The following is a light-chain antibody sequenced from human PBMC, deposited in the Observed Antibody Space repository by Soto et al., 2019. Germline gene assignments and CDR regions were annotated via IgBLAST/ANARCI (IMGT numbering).Light chain of an antibody. CDR3: QQYDNWPPCT. J-gene: IGKJ2*02. Sequence: EIVLTQSPATLSVSPGERATLSCRASQSVSTNLAWYQQKPGQAPRLLILGASTRAAGIPARFSGSGSGTEFSLTISSLQSEDFAVYYCQQYDNWPPCTFGQGTKLEVK. CDR2: GAS. CDR1: QSVSTN. V-gene: IGKV3-15*01.